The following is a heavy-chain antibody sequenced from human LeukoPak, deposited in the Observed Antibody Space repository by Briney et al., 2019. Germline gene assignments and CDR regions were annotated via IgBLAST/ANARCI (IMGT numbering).Heavy chain of an antibody. CDR1: GFTFSSYW. V-gene: IGHV3-7*04. J-gene: IGHJ4*02. D-gene: IGHD5-24*01. Sequence: GGSLRLSCTASGFTFSSYWMNWVRQTPGKGLEWVANIKQDGSEKYYVDSVKGRFTISRDNAKKSLYLQMNSLRAEDTAVYYCARETEMANLDYWGQGTLVTVSS. CDR2: IKQDGSEK. CDR3: ARETEMANLDY.